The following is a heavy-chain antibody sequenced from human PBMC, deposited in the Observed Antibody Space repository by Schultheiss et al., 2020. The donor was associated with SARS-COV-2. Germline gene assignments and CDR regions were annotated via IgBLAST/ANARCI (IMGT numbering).Heavy chain of an antibody. J-gene: IGHJ3*02. Sequence: GGSLRLSCAASGFTVSSNYMSWIRQAPGKGLEWVAVISYDGSNKYYADSVKGRFTISRDNSKNTLYLQMNSLRAEDTAVYYCARSDSSSWYHGAFDIWGQGTMVAVSS. CDR1: GFTVSSNY. V-gene: IGHV3-30*03. CDR2: ISYDGSNK. CDR3: ARSDSSSWYHGAFDI. D-gene: IGHD6-13*01.